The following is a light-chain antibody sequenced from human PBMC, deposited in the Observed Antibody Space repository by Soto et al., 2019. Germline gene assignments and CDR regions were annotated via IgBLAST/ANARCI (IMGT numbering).Light chain of an antibody. CDR1: QSVGGI. Sequence: DIVMTQSPATLSVSPGERATLSCRASQSVGGILVAWYQQKPGQAPRLLIYAASTRAPGISARFSGSGSGKEFTLTINSLQSEDFAVYYCQQYNNWPRTFGQGTRVEIK. CDR3: QQYNNWPRT. J-gene: IGKJ1*01. V-gene: IGKV3-15*01. CDR2: AAS.